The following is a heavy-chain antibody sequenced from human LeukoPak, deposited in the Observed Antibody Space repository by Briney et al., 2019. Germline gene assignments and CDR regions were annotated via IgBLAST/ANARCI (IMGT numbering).Heavy chain of an antibody. CDR1: GYTFTSYW. J-gene: IGHJ4*02. D-gene: IGHD2-2*02. V-gene: IGHV5-51*01. Sequence: GGSLRLSCKGSGYTFTSYWICWVRQMPGKGLEWMGNIYPGDSDTRYSPSFQGQVTIPADKSISTAYLQWSSLKASDTAMYYCAGSRGAYCSSTSCYTGFDYWGQGTLVTVSS. CDR2: IYPGDSDT. CDR3: AGSRGAYCSSTSCYTGFDY.